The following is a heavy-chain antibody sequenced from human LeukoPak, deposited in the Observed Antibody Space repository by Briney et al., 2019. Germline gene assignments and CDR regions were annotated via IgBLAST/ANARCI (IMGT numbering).Heavy chain of an antibody. Sequence: ASVKVSCKASGGTFSSCASSWVRQAPGQGLEWMGGIMPMFGTANYAQKFQGRVRITTDEATCTAYMELSSLRSEDTAVYYCARVPHAVERPTVVRAFDIWGQGTMVTVSS. CDR1: GGTFSSCA. CDR2: IMPMFGTA. V-gene: IGHV1-69*05. D-gene: IGHD1-1*01. CDR3: ARVPHAVERPTVVRAFDI. J-gene: IGHJ3*02.